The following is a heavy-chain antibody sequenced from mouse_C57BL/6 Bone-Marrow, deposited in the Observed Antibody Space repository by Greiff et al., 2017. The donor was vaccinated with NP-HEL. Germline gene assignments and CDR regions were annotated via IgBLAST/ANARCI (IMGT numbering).Heavy chain of an antibody. Sequence: EVQLQQSGTVLARPGASVKMSCKTSGYTFTSYWMHWVKQRPGQGLEWIGAIYPGDSDTSYNQKFKGKAKLTAVTSASTAYMELSSLTNEDSAVYYCTRRGCSYYYGSSYDYFDYWGQGTTLTVSS. CDR1: GYTFTSYW. J-gene: IGHJ2*01. CDR3: TRRGCSYYYGSSYDYFDY. D-gene: IGHD1-1*01. V-gene: IGHV1-5*01. CDR2: IYPGDSDT.